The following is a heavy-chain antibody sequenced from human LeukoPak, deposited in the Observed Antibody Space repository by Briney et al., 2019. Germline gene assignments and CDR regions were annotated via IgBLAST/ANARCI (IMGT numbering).Heavy chain of an antibody. CDR3: ANREPAPDY. CDR1: GFTFSDYG. Sequence: PGGSLRLSCTASGFTFSDYGMHWVRQAPGTGLEWVAFMSYNGGKEYYADSVKGRFTISRDNSKNTVYLQMNSLRPEDTAVYYCANREPAPDYWGQGTLVIVSS. V-gene: IGHV3-30*18. CDR2: MSYNGGKE. D-gene: IGHD1-14*01. J-gene: IGHJ4*02.